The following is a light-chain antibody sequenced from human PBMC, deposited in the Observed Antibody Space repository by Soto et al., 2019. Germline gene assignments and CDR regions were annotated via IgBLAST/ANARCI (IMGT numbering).Light chain of an antibody. V-gene: IGLV1-40*01. CDR3: QSYDSSLSGYV. CDR2: GDS. J-gene: IGLJ1*01. CDR1: SSNIGAGYD. Sequence: VLTQPPSVSGAPGQRVTISCTGSSSNIGAGYDVHWYQQLPGTAPKLLIYGDSNRPSGVPVRFSGSKSGTSASLAITGLQAEDEADYYCQSYDSSLSGYVFGTGTKVTVL.